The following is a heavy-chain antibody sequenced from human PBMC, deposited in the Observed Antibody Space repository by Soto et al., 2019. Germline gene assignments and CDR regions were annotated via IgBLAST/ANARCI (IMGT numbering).Heavy chain of an antibody. CDR2: IIPIFGTA. CDR3: VRCAQWLRSRGGWFDP. J-gene: IGHJ5*02. V-gene: IGHV1-69*06. Sequence: QVQLVQSGAEVKKPGSSVKVSCKASGGTFSSYAISWVRQAPGQGLEWMGGIIPIFGTANYAQKFQGRVTITADKSTSTAYMELSSLRSEDTAVYYCVRCAQWLRSRGGWFDPWGQGTLVTVSS. CDR1: GGTFSSYA. D-gene: IGHD5-12*01.